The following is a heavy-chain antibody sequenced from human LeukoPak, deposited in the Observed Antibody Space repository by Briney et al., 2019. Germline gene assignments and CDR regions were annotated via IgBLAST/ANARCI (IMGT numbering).Heavy chain of an antibody. CDR2: IKQDGSDR. D-gene: IGHD6-19*01. Sequence: GGSLRLSCADSGFTFNSYWMNWVRQAPGTGLEWVANIKQDGSDRNYVTSVRGRFTISRDNAESSLYLQMNSLRVEDTAVYYCVRNLAVAGTCFDSWGQGTLVTVSS. V-gene: IGHV3-7*03. J-gene: IGHJ4*02. CDR1: GFTFNSYW. CDR3: VRNLAVAGTCFDS.